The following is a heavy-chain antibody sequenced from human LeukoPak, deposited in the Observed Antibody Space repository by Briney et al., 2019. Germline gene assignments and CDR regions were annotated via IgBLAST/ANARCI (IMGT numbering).Heavy chain of an antibody. CDR3: ARLHYYDSSGYVRY. V-gene: IGHV4-59*01. D-gene: IGHD3-22*01. Sequence: SETLSLTCTVSVGSICSYYWNWIRQPPGKGLEWIGFIYYSGTTTYNPSRKSRVTISVDTSKNQFSLKLSSVTAADTAVYYCARLHYYDSSGYVRYWGQGTLVTVSS. J-gene: IGHJ4*02. CDR1: VGSICSYY. CDR2: IYYSGTT.